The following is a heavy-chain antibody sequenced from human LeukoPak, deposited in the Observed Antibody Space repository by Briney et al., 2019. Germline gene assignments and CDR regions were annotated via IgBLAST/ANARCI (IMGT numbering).Heavy chain of an antibody. D-gene: IGHD6-13*01. J-gene: IGHJ4*02. CDR3: ARSYSSSWYYFDY. CDR2: ISSSSSYI. V-gene: IGHV3-21*01. CDR1: GFTFSSYS. Sequence: GGSLRLSCAASGFTFSSYSMNWVRQAPGKGLEWVSSISSSSSYIYYADSVKGRFTIPTDNAKNSLYLQMNSLRAEDTAVYYCARSYSSSWYYFDYWGQGTLVTVSS.